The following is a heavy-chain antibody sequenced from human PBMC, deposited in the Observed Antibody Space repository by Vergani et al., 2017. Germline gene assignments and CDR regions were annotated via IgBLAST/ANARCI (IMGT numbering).Heavy chain of an antibody. CDR2: IYDSGST. CDR3: ARETIVVVPAAILRAFDI. J-gene: IGHJ3*02. CDR1: GGSISSGDYY. Sequence: QVQLQESGPGLVKPSQTLSLTCTVSGGSISSGDYYWSWIRQPPGKGLEWIGYIYDSGSTYYNPSLKSRVTISVDTSKNQFSLKLSSVTAADTAVYYCARETIVVVPAAILRAFDIWGQGTMVTVSS. D-gene: IGHD2-2*02. V-gene: IGHV4-30-4*01.